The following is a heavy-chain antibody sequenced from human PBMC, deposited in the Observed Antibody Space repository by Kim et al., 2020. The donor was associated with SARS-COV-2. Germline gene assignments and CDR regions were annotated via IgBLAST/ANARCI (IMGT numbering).Heavy chain of an antibody. V-gene: IGHV3-48*02. D-gene: IGHD3-22*01. CDR1: GFTFSSYS. Sequence: GGSLRLSCAASGFTFSSYSMNWVRQAPGKGLEWFSYISSSSSTIYYADSVKGRFTISRDNAKNSLYLQMNSLRDEDTAVYYCARAQESPGGSRKEVITTVDYWGQGTLVTVSS. CDR3: ARAQESPGGSRKEVITTVDY. CDR2: ISSSSSTI. J-gene: IGHJ4*02.